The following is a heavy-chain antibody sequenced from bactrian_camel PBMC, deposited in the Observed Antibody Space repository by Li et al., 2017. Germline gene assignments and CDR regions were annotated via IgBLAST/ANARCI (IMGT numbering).Heavy chain of an antibody. D-gene: IGHD2*01. J-gene: IGHJ4*01. V-gene: IGHV3S31*01. CDR3: SNTFTGSSN. Sequence: VQLVESGGGSVQPGGSLRLSCAASGVTFNTYPMSWVRQAPGKGLEWVAAINRTGGTSYADSVKGRFTISNDNDKNRVYLQLNSLKSADTAMYYCSNTFTGSSNRGQGTQVTVS. CDR1: GVTFNTYP. CDR2: INRTGGT.